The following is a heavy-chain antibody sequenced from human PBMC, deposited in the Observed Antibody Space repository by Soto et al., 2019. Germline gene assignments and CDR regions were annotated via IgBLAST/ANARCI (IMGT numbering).Heavy chain of an antibody. J-gene: IGHJ4*02. CDR3: AXGPPFGY. D-gene: IGHD3-10*01. V-gene: IGHV4-30-2*01. CDR2: IYHSGST. Sequence: QLQLQESGSGLVKPSQTLSLTCAVSGGSISSGGYSWSWIRQPPGKGLEWIGYIYHSGSTYYNPSLXXXVXLSVDRSKNQFSLKLSSVTAADTAXYYXAXGPPFGYWGQGTLVTVSS. CDR1: GGSISSGGYS.